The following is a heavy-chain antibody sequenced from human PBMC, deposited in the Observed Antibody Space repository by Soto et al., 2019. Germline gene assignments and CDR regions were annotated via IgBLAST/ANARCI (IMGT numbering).Heavy chain of an antibody. CDR2: IYHSGST. CDR3: VGGYGSGSYYKGPTYYYYSMYV. V-gene: IGHV4-4*02. Sequence: PSETLSLTCAVSGGSISSSNWWSWVRQPPGKGLEWIGEIYHSGSTNYNPSLKSRVTISVDKSKNQFSLKLSSVTAADTAVYYCVGGYGSGSYYKGPTYYYYSMYVWGQGTTVTVSS. J-gene: IGHJ6*02. CDR1: GGSISSSNW. D-gene: IGHD3-10*01.